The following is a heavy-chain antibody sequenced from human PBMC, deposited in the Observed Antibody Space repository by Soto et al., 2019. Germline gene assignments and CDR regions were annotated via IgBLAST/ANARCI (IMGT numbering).Heavy chain of an antibody. D-gene: IGHD4-17*01. CDR1: GFTFSDYS. Sequence: GGSLRLSCAASGFTFSDYSVNWVRQAPGKGLEWVSYISGSSSTIYYADSVKGRFTISRDNAKNSLYLQMNSLRAEDTALYYCARDPVTKDPGTNFHYYYMDVWGKGTTVTVSS. V-gene: IGHV3-48*01. CDR3: ARDPVTKDPGTNFHYYYMDV. CDR2: ISGSSSTI. J-gene: IGHJ6*03.